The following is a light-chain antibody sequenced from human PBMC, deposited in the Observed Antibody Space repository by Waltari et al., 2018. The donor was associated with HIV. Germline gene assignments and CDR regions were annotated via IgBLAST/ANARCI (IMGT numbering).Light chain of an antibody. CDR3: QAWDNKTGV. V-gene: IGLV3-1*01. J-gene: IGLJ1*01. CDR1: KLGDKF. Sequence: SYDLIQPPSVSVSPGQTARITCSGDKLGDKFDSWYQQRAGQSPVLVIYQDTKRPSGIPERFSGSNSGNTATLTINGTQPMDEADYYCQAWDNKTGVFGPGTKVTVV. CDR2: QDT.